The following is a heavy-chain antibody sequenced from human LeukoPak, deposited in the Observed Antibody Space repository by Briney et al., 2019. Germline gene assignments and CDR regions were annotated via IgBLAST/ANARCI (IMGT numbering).Heavy chain of an antibody. CDR1: GYTFTSYG. CDR3: ASSYYDSSGYLRGDY. J-gene: IGHJ4*02. V-gene: IGHV1-18*01. Sequence: ASVKVSCKASGYTFTSYGISWVRQAPGQGLEWMGWISAYNGNTNYAQKLQGRVTMTTDTSTSTAYMELRSLRSDDTAVYYCASSYYDSSGYLRGDYWGQGTLVTVSS. D-gene: IGHD3-22*01. CDR2: ISAYNGNT.